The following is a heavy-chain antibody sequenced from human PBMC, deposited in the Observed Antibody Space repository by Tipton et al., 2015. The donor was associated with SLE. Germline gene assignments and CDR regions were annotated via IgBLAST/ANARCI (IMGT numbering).Heavy chain of an antibody. V-gene: IGHV3-43*01. CDR2: ISWGGGTT. D-gene: IGHD3-3*01. CDR3: ARGLRFLEWLLSDAFDI. J-gene: IGHJ3*02. Sequence: SLRLSCAASGFKFDDYTMHWVRQAPGRGLEWVSLISWGGGTTYYADSVEGRFTVSRDSTNNSLYLHMKSLRSEDTALYYCARGLRFLEWLLSDAFDIWGQGTLVTVSS. CDR1: GFKFDDYT.